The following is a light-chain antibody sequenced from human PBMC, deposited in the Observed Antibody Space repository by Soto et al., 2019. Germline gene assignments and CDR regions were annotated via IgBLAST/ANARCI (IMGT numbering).Light chain of an antibody. CDR1: SGHSTYA. V-gene: IGLV4-69*01. Sequence: QLVLTQSPSASASLGASVKLTCTLSSGHSTYAIAWHQLHPEKGPRYLMRLNSDGSHSKGDGIPDRFSGSSSGAERYLTISSLQSEDEADYYCQTWGTGIQMFGGGTKLTVL. CDR2: LNSDGSH. J-gene: IGLJ3*02. CDR3: QTWGTGIQM.